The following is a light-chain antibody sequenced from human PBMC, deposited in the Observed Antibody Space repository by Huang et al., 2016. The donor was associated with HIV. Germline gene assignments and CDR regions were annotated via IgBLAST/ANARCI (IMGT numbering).Light chain of an antibody. J-gene: IGKJ5*01. CDR1: QDISNY. CDR2: DAT. Sequence: DIQMTQSPSSLSASVGDRVTITCQASQDISNYLNWYQHKPGKAPKLLIYDATNLETGVPSRFSGSGSGTYYTFIISSLQPEDIATYYCQHHASFPIAFGQGTRLDIK. CDR3: QHHASFPIA. V-gene: IGKV1-33*01.